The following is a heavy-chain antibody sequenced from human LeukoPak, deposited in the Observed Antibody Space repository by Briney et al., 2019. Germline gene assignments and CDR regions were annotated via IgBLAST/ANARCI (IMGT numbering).Heavy chain of an antibody. D-gene: IGHD2-15*01. Sequence: GGSLRLSCVASGFTFSSYWMHWARQAPGKGLVWVSRINSDGSSTSYADSVKGRFTISRDNAKNTLYLQMNSLRAEDTAVYYCARAPGYCSGGSCYSNWFDPWGQGTLVTVSS. J-gene: IGHJ5*02. V-gene: IGHV3-74*01. CDR1: GFTFSSYW. CDR3: ARAPGYCSGGSCYSNWFDP. CDR2: INSDGSST.